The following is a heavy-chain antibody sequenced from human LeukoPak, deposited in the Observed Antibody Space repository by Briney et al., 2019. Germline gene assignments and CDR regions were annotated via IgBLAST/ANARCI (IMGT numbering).Heavy chain of an antibody. CDR3: ARDAYSSGWPDYYYYGMDV. V-gene: IGHV3-74*01. CDR1: GFTFSSYW. Sequence: PGGSLRLSCVASGFTFSSYWMHWVRQAPGKGLVWVSRINSDGSSTSYADSVKGRFTISRDNAKNTLYLQMNSLRAEDTAVYYCARDAYSSGWPDYYYYGMDVWGQGTTVTVSS. CDR2: INSDGSST. J-gene: IGHJ6*02. D-gene: IGHD6-19*01.